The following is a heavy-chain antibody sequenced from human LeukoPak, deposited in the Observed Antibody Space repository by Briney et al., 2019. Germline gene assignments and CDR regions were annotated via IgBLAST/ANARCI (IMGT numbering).Heavy chain of an antibody. D-gene: IGHD1-26*01. V-gene: IGHV6-1*01. CDR2: TCYRSKWYN. CDR3: SRDQVTVGVLDP. J-gene: IGHJ5*02. CDR1: GDSVSSNSAA. Sequence: SQTLSLTCAISGDSVSSNSAAWNWIRQSPSRGLEWLGRTCYRSKWYNDYAVSVKGRITINPDTSKNQFSLQLNSVTPEDTAVYYCSRDQVTVGVLDPWGQGTLVTVSS.